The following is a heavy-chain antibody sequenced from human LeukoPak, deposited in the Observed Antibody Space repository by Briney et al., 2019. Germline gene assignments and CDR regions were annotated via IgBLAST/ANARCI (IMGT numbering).Heavy chain of an antibody. CDR1: GGSISSGSYY. V-gene: IGHV4-61*02. Sequence: SQTLSLTCTVSGGSISSGSYYWSWIRQPAGKGLEWIGRIYTSGSTNYNPSLKSRVTISVDTSKNQFSLKLSSVTAADTAVYYCARGGYCSSTSCYDYWGQGTLVTVSS. J-gene: IGHJ4*02. D-gene: IGHD2-2*01. CDR3: ARGGYCSSTSCYDY. CDR2: IYTSGST.